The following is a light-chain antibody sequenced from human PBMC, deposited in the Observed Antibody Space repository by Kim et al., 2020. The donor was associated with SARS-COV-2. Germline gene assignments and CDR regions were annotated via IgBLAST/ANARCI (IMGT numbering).Light chain of an antibody. CDR1: QNIARY. V-gene: IGKV1-39*01. J-gene: IGKJ5*01. CDR3: QQSYNNPIT. Sequence: DIQMTQSPSSLSASVGDRVTITCRASQNIARYLYWYHQRPGKAPKLLIYDASNLQGGVPSRFSGSASGTDFTLTISSLQPDDFGTYYCQQSYNNPITFGQGTRLEIK. CDR2: DAS.